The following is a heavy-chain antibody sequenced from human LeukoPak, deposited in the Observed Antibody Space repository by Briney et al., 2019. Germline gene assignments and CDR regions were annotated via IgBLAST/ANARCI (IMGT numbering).Heavy chain of an antibody. CDR3: ARDIAVAGYNWFDP. CDR2: INTNTGNP. Sequence: ASVKVSCKASGYTFTSYAMNWVRQAPGQGLEWMGWINTNTGNPTYAQGFTGRFVFSLDTSVSTAYLQISSLKAEDTAVYYCARDIAVAGYNWFDPWGQGTLVTVSS. J-gene: IGHJ5*02. V-gene: IGHV7-4-1*02. D-gene: IGHD6-19*01. CDR1: GYTFTSYA.